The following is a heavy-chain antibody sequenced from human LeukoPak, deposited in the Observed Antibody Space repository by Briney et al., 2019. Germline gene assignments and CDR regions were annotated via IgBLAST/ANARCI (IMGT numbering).Heavy chain of an antibody. CDR3: ARDGGYYDSSGYYGILAY. CDR2: INPSGGST. J-gene: IGHJ4*02. CDR1: GYTFTSYG. D-gene: IGHD3-22*01. V-gene: IGHV1-46*01. Sequence: ASVKVSCKASGYTFTSYGISWVRQAPGQGLEWMGIINPSGGSTSYAQKFQGRVTMTRDTSTSTVYMELSSLRSEDTAVYYCARDGGYYDSSGYYGILAYWGQGTLVTVSS.